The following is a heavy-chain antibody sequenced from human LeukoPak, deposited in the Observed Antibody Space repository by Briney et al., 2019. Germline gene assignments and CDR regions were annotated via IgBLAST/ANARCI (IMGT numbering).Heavy chain of an antibody. D-gene: IGHD6-6*01. V-gene: IGHV1-2*02. CDR3: ARSGGSSNLFDYYYYYYMDV. CDR2: INPNSGGT. Sequence: GASVKDSCKASGYTFSGYYMHWVRQAPGQGLEWMGWINPNSGGTNYAPKFQGRVTMTRDTSISTAYMELSRLRSDDTAVYYCARSGGSSNLFDYYYYYYMDVWGKGTTVTVSS. J-gene: IGHJ6*03. CDR1: GYTFSGYY.